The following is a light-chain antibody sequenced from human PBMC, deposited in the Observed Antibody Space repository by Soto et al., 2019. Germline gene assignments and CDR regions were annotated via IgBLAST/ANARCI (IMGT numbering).Light chain of an antibody. CDR1: SSDIGGYNY. J-gene: IGLJ1*01. CDR2: EVT. V-gene: IGLV2-8*01. CDR3: SSFTGSNNLYV. Sequence: QSALTQPPSASGSPGQSVTISCTGTSSDIGGYNYGSWYQQHPGKAPKLMIYEVTKRPSGVPDRFSASRSGNTASLTVSGLQAEDEADYYCSSFTGSNNLYVFGTGTKVTFL.